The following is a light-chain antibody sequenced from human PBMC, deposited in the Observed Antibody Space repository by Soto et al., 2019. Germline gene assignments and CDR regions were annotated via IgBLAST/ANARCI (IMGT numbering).Light chain of an antibody. CDR3: SSYTSSSTRVV. CDR2: DVS. CDR1: SSDVGGYNY. V-gene: IGLV2-14*01. Sequence: QSALTQPASVSGSPGQSITISCTGTSSDVGGYNYVSWYQQHPGKAPKLMIYDVSNRPSGVSNRFSGSKSGNTAYLTISGLQAEDEADYYCSSYTSSSTRVVFGGGTKVTVL. J-gene: IGLJ2*01.